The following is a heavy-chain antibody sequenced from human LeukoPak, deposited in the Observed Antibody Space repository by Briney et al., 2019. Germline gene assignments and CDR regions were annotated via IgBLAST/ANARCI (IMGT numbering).Heavy chain of an antibody. CDR3: ARHSQMATIMSYFDY. V-gene: IGHV5-51*01. CDR1: GYRLTRYW. J-gene: IGHJ4*02. Sequence: LGEYLNLHCKGSGYRLTRYWIGWVRQMPGKGLEWVGIIYPGDYDTRYRPSFQVHVTISADKPIPTAYLQWSSLKASDTAMYYCARHSQMATIMSYFDYWGQGTLVTVSS. D-gene: IGHD5-12*01. CDR2: IYPGDYDT.